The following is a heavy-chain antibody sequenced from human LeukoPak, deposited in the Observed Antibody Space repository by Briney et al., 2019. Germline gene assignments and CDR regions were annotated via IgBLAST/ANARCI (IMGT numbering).Heavy chain of an antibody. CDR3: ARRSGSYPVLFDY. V-gene: IGHV3-33*01. D-gene: IGHD1-26*01. Sequence: GGSLRLSCAASGFTFSSYGMHWVRQAPGKGLEWVAVIWYDGSNKYYADSVKGRFTISRDNSKNTLYLQMNSLRAEDTAVYYCARRSGSYPVLFDYWGQGTLVTASS. J-gene: IGHJ4*02. CDR2: IWYDGSNK. CDR1: GFTFSSYG.